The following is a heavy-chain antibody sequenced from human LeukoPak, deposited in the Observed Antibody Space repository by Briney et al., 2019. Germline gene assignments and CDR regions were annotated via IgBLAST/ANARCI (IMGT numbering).Heavy chain of an antibody. V-gene: IGHV3-21*01. CDR2: ITSSSIYT. J-gene: IGHJ4*02. CDR3: ARSRYDSSGYYGIIGD. D-gene: IGHD3-22*01. Sequence: AGGSLRLSCAASAFTFSSYEMNWVRQAPGKGLEWVSSITSSSIYTYYADSVKGRFTISRDNAKNSLYLEMNSLRAEDTAVYYCARSRYDSSGYYGIIGDWGQGTLVTVSS. CDR1: AFTFSSYE.